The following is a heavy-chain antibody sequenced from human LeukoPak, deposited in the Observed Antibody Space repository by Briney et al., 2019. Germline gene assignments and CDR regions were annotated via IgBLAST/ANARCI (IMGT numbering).Heavy chain of an antibody. CDR3: ARGYSYGYFDY. V-gene: IGHV3-33*01. CDR1: GFTFSSYG. J-gene: IGHJ4*02. CDR2: IWYDGSNK. Sequence: GGSLRLSCAASGFTFSSYGMHWVRQAPGKGLEWVAVIWYDGSNKYYADSVKSRFTISRDNSKNTLYLQMNSLRAEDTAVYYCARGYSYGYFDYWGQGTLVTVSS. D-gene: IGHD5-18*01.